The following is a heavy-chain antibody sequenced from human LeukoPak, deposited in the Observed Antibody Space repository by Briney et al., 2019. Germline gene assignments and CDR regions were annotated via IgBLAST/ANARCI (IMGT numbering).Heavy chain of an antibody. CDR1: GFTFGDYA. J-gene: IGHJ4*02. Sequence: KTGGSLRLSCIAYGFTFGDYAMSWIRQPPGKGLEWIGEINHSGSTNYNPSLKSRVTISLDTSKNQFSLKLSSVTAADTAVYYCARRGWGTGTRIDYWGQGTLVTVSS. CDR3: ARRGWGTGTRIDY. D-gene: IGHD1-7*01. CDR2: INHSGST. V-gene: IGHV4-34*01.